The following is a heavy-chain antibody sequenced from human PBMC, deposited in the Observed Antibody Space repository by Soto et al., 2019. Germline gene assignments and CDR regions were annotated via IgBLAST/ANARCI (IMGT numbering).Heavy chain of an antibody. V-gene: IGHV1-69*06. Sequence: QVQLVQSGAEVKKPGSSVKVSCKASGGTFSNYALTWVRQAPGQGLEWMGGIIPLSGTPNYAPKFQGRVTITADNSTSTVYMELSGLRSEAMAVYYCTRGIQLWSWGQGTLVTVSS. D-gene: IGHD5-18*01. CDR2: IIPLSGTP. CDR3: TRGIQLWS. CDR1: GGTFSNYA. J-gene: IGHJ5*02.